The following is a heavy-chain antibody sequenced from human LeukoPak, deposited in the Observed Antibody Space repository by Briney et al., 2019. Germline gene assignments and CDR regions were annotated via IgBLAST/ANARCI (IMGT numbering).Heavy chain of an antibody. V-gene: IGHV3-53*01. D-gene: IGHD3-22*01. CDR1: GFTVSSNY. CDR2: LYSDGTT. Sequence: PGGSLRPSCAASGFTVSSNYMSWVRQAPGKGLEWVSVLYSDGTTYYADSVKGRFTISRDNSKNTLYLQMNNLRAEDTAVYYCARAAYDSNGFTANHDYWGQGTLVTVSS. J-gene: IGHJ4*02. CDR3: ARAAYDSNGFTANHDY.